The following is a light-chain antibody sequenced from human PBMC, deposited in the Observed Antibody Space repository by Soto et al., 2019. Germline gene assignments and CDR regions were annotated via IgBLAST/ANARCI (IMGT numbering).Light chain of an antibody. V-gene: IGLV2-23*01. CDR1: SSDVGSYNL. Sequence: QSALTQPASVSGSPGQSITISCTGTSSDVGSYNLVSWFQQHPGKAPQLMIYEDNKWPSGVSNRFSGSKSGNTASLTISGLQAEDEADYYCCSYAGGSTWVFGGGTQLTVL. CDR3: CSYAGGSTWV. J-gene: IGLJ3*02. CDR2: EDN.